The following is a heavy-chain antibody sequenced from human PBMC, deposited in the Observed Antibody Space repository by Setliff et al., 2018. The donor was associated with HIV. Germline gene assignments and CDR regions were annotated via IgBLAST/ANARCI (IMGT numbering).Heavy chain of an antibody. CDR3: ARGFSGDYLFTGYLDV. CDR2: IYHTGST. V-gene: IGHV4-39*07. Sequence: SETLSLTCTVSGGSINSTSYYWGWIRQPPGNGLEWIGSIYHTGSTYYNPSLKSRVTMSVDTSKNQFSLKLSSVTAADTAFYYCARGFSGDYLFTGYLDVWGKGTTVTVSS. J-gene: IGHJ6*03. D-gene: IGHD3-22*01. CDR1: GGSINSTSYY.